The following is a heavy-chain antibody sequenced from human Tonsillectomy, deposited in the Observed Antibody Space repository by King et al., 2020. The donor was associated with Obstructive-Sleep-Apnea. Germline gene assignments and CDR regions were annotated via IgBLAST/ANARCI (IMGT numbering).Heavy chain of an antibody. Sequence: LVQSGAEVKKPGASLKVSCKASGYPFTSYGISWVRQAPGQGLEWMGWISAYNGNTNYAQKFQGRVTMTTDTSTSTAYMELRSLRSDDSAVYYCARTSYSTGWYTGVSGYWGQGTLVTVSS. V-gene: IGHV1-18*04. J-gene: IGHJ4*02. CDR2: ISAYNGNT. D-gene: IGHD6-19*01. CDR3: ARTSYSTGWYTGVSGY. CDR1: GYPFTSYG.